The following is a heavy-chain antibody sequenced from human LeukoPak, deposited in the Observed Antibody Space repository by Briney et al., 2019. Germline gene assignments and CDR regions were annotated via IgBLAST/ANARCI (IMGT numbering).Heavy chain of an antibody. J-gene: IGHJ5*02. CDR2: ISSSSSYI. Sequence: GGSLRLSCAASGFTFSSYSMNWVRQAPGKGLEWVSSISSSSSYIYYADSVKGRFTISRDNAKNSLYLQMNSLRAEDTAVYYCASIRDYVWAPVANPWGQGTLVTVSS. CDR1: GFTFSSYS. V-gene: IGHV3-21*01. CDR3: ASIRDYVWAPVANP. D-gene: IGHD3-16*01.